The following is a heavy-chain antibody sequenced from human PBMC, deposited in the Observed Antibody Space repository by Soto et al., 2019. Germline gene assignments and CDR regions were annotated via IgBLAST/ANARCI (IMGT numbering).Heavy chain of an antibody. V-gene: IGHV2-5*01. CDR2: IYWNDDK. CDR3: AHHPPYPYFDS. Sequence: SGPTLVNPTQTLTLTCTFSGFSLSTSGMGVGWIRQPPGKALEWLALIYWNDDKQYSPSLKSRLAISRDTSKTQVVLTMTNMDPVDTATYFCAHHPPYPYFDSWGQGTLVTVSS. J-gene: IGHJ4*02. CDR1: GFSLSTSGMG.